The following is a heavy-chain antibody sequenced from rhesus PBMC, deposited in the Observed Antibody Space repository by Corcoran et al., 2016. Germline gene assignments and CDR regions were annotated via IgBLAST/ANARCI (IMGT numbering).Heavy chain of an antibody. J-gene: IGHJ5-1*01. CDR2: VDGNSAKT. V-gene: IGHV4-73*01. CDR3: ARGIQRVGRFDV. CDR1: GGSISGSY. Sequence: QVKLQQWGEGLVKPSETLSLTCAVYGGSISGSYWSWIRQPPGKGLEWIGNVDGNSAKTNDNPSLTNRATNSKDTSKNQFSLKLSSGTAADTAVYYCARGIQRVGRFDVWGPGVLVTVSS. D-gene: IGHD5-42*01.